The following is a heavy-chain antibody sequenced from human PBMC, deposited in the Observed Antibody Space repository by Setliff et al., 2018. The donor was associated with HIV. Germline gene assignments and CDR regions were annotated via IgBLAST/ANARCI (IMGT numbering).Heavy chain of an antibody. Sequence: PGGSLRLSCAASGFTFSSYWMQWVRQAPGKGLVWVSRIKSDGSITNYADSVKGRFTISRDDTQNSLFLQMNSLRADDTAVYYCARPSLYHNNHGYYDALDIWGQGTTVTVSS. CDR3: ARPSLYHNNHGYYDALDI. D-gene: IGHD3-22*01. CDR2: IKSDGSIT. V-gene: IGHV3-74*01. J-gene: IGHJ3*02. CDR1: GFTFSSYW.